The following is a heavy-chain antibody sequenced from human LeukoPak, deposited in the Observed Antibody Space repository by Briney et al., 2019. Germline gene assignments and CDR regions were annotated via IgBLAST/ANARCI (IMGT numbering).Heavy chain of an antibody. V-gene: IGHV1-69*05. D-gene: IGHD6-6*01. CDR3: ARDPHPYGSSSDHYYYYMDV. CDR1: GGTFSSYA. Sequence: GASVKVSCKASGGTFSSYAISWVRQAPGQGLEWMGGIIPIFGTANYAQKFQGRVTITTDESTSTAYMELSSLRSEDTAVYYCARDPHPYGSSSDHYYYYMDVWGKGTTVTVSS. CDR2: IIPIFGTA. J-gene: IGHJ6*03.